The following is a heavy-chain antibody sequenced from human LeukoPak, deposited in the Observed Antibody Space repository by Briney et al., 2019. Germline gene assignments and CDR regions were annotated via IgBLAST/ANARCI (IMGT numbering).Heavy chain of an antibody. CDR2: IYHSGST. D-gene: IGHD2-21*01. J-gene: IGHJ4*02. Sequence: SETLSLTCTVSGYSISSGHYWGWIRQPPGQGLEWIGSIYHSGSTYYNPSLKSRVTISVDTSKNQFSLKLSSVTAADTAVYYCARDLGAAIPRYWGQGTLVTVSS. CDR1: GYSISSGHY. V-gene: IGHV4-38-2*02. CDR3: ARDLGAAIPRY.